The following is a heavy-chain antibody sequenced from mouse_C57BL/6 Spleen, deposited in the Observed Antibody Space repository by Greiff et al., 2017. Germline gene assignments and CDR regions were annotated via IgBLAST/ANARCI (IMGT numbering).Heavy chain of an antibody. J-gene: IGHJ4*01. V-gene: IGHV2-2*01. Sequence: VQLVESGPGLVQPSQSLSITCTASGFSLTSYGVHWVRQSPGKGLEWLGVIWGGGSKDYNAAFISRLSISKDNSKSRVFFKMNSLQADDTAIYYCARRDYDGAKGYWGQGASVTVSS. D-gene: IGHD2-4*01. CDR3: ARRDYDGAKGY. CDR2: IWGGGSK. CDR1: GFSLTSYG.